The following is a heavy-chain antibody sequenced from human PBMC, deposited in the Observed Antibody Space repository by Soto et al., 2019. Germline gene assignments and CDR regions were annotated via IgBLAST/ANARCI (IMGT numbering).Heavy chain of an antibody. D-gene: IGHD2-21*01. Sequence: GSLRLSCIASGFTFRNYAMAWVRQAPGEDLEWVSAIGTSGTPTLYADSVKSRFSVSRDDSRNTVSLQMNSLGVEDTATYYCTRILWSSRRDALDIWGQGTTVTVSS. CDR1: GFTFRNYA. CDR2: IGTSGTPT. CDR3: TRILWSSRRDALDI. V-gene: IGHV3-23*01. J-gene: IGHJ6*02.